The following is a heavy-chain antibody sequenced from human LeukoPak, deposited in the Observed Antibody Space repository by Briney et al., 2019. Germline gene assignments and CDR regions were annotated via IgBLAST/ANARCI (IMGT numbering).Heavy chain of an antibody. CDR2: IYYSGST. V-gene: IGHV4-59*11. D-gene: IGHD3-22*01. CDR1: GGSISSHY. CDR3: ARAPAGYDSSGYYYRRWWFDP. J-gene: IGHJ5*02. Sequence: SETLSLTCTVSGGSISSHYWSWIRQPPGKGLEWIRYIYYSGSTNYNPSLKSRVTISVDTSKNQFALKLSSVTAADTAVYYCARAPAGYDSSGYYYRRWWFDPWGQGTLVTVSS.